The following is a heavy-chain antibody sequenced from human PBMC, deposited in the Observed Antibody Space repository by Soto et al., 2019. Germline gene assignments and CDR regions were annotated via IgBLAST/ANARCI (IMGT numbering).Heavy chain of an antibody. CDR2: INAHNGNT. CDR1: GYTFTSYG. Sequence: ASVNVSCKASGYTFTSYGISWVRQAPGQGLEWMGWINAHNGNTKYAQKLQGRVTMTTDTSTSTAYMELRSLRCDDTAVYYCARDLFVGFDYWGQGTLVTVSS. CDR3: ARDLFVGFDY. D-gene: IGHD3-3*01. V-gene: IGHV1-18*01. J-gene: IGHJ4*02.